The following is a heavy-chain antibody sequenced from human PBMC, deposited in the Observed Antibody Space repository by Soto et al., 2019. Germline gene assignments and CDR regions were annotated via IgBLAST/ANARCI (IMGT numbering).Heavy chain of an antibody. J-gene: IGHJ4*02. Sequence: ASVKVSCKASGYTFTNYYMHWVRQAPGQGLEWMGRMKPTGGETGYAQKFQGRATMTRNTSTSTAYMELSSLRSEDTAVYYCARAVAVPADFDYWGQG. CDR2: MKPTGGET. D-gene: IGHD6-19*01. CDR1: GYTFTNYY. CDR3: ARAVAVPADFDY. V-gene: IGHV1-46*01.